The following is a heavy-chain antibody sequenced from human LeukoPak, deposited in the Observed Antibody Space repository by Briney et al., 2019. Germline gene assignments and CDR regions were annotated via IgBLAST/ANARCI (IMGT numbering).Heavy chain of an antibody. V-gene: IGHV1-69*13. Sequence: SVNVSCKASGGTVSSYAISWVRQAPGQGLEWMGGIIPIFGTANYAQKFQGRVTITADESTSTAYMELSSLRSEDTAVYYCARKYSSSWYSTWFDPWGQGTLVTVSS. D-gene: IGHD6-13*01. CDR1: GGTVSSYA. J-gene: IGHJ5*02. CDR2: IIPIFGTA. CDR3: ARKYSSSWYSTWFDP.